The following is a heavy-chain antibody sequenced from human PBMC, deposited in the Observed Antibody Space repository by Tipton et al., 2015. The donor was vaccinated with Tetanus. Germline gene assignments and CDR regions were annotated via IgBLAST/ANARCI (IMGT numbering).Heavy chain of an antibody. D-gene: IGHD3-16*02. J-gene: IGHJ3*01. Sequence: GSLRLSCAASGFSFSNYAMSWVRQAPGKGLEWVSAISPSSDATFHADSVKGRLIISRDNSKDTLYLQMNNLRAEDTAVYYCARDSSFGGVVVSDAFDFWGQGTMVTVSS. CDR3: ARDSSFGGVVVSDAFDF. CDR1: GFSFSNYA. CDR2: ISPSSDAT. V-gene: IGHV3-23*01.